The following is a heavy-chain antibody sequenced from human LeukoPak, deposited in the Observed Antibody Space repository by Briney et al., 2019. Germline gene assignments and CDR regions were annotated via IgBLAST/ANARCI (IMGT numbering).Heavy chain of an antibody. CDR2: IDRPAKSYAT. CDR1: GFTLSDSA. Sequence: GGSLRLSCAASGFTLSDSAIHWVRQASGKGLEWVGLIDRPAKSYATAYGASVGGRFTISRDDSKNTAYLQMDSLKTEDTALYYCTRDRGTYNWLDTWGQGTLVTVSS. D-gene: IGHD1-26*01. J-gene: IGHJ5*02. V-gene: IGHV3-73*01. CDR3: TRDRGTYNWLDT.